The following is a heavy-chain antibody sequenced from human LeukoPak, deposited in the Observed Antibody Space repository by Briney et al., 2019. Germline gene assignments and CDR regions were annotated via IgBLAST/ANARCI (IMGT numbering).Heavy chain of an antibody. V-gene: IGHV3-7*01. CDR2: VKQDGSER. CDR1: GFTFSSYW. J-gene: IGHJ6*03. D-gene: IGHD3-3*01. CDR3: ARVETDSWSGYYHTYYYYYMDV. Sequence: PGGSLRLSCAASGFTFSSYWMSWVRQAPGKGLVWVANVKQDGSERYYVGSVRGRFTISRDNAKNTLYLQMNSLRAEDTAVYYCARVETDSWSGYYHTYYYYYMDVWGKGTTVTVSS.